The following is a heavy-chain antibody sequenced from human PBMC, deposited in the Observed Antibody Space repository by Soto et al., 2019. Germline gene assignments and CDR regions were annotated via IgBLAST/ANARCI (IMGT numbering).Heavy chain of an antibody. D-gene: IGHD2-2*01. Sequence: GGSLRLSCAASGFTFSSYARSWVRRAPGKGREWVSAISGSGGSTYYADSVKGRFTISRDNSKNTLYLQMNSLRAEDTAVYYCAKDRGYCSSTSCYFDYWGQGTLVTVSS. V-gene: IGHV3-23*01. CDR3: AKDRGYCSSTSCYFDY. J-gene: IGHJ4*02. CDR2: ISGSGGST. CDR1: GFTFSSYA.